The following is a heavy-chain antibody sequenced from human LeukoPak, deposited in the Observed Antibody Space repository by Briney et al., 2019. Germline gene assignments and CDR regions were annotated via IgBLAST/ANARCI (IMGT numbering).Heavy chain of an antibody. CDR2: IRYDASNK. Sequence: GGALRLSCAPSGFTFSSYGMHVVRPAPDKGLECVGLIRYDASNKYYADSVKGRFTISRDTSPNTLYLQMNSLRAEDTAVYYCAKGDYGMDYWGQGTPVTVSS. D-gene: IGHD4/OR15-4a*01. CDR3: AKGDYGMDY. CDR1: GFTFSSYG. V-gene: IGHV3-30*02. J-gene: IGHJ4*02.